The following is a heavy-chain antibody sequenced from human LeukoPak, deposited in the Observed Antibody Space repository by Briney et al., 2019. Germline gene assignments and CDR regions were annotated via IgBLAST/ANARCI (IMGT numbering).Heavy chain of an antibody. V-gene: IGHV1-69*04. CDR2: IIPILGIA. J-gene: IGHJ4*02. D-gene: IGHD2-15*01. CDR1: GGTFSSYA. Sequence: ASVKVSCKASGGTFSSYAISWVRQAPGQGLEWMGRIIPILGIANYAQKFQGRVTITADKSTSTAYMELSSLRSEDTAVYYCAGGCSGGSCPDYWGQGTLVTVSS. CDR3: AGGCSGGSCPDY.